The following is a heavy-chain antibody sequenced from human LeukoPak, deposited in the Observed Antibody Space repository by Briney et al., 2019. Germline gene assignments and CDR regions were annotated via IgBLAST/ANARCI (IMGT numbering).Heavy chain of an antibody. V-gene: IGHV1-2*02. CDR2: INPNSGGT. Sequence: RASVKVSCTASGYTFTGYYMHWVRQAPGQGLEWMGWINPNSGGTNYAQKFQGRVTMTTDTSTSTAYMELRSLRSDDTAFYYCARGSYGDVAFDIWGQGTMVTVST. CDR1: GYTFTGYY. D-gene: IGHD4-17*01. CDR3: ARGSYGDVAFDI. J-gene: IGHJ3*02.